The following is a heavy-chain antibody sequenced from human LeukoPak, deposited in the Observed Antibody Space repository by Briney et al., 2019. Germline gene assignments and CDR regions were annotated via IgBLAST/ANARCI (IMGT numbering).Heavy chain of an antibody. J-gene: IGHJ5*02. D-gene: IGHD5-18*01. CDR2: ISSSSSDI. CDR1: VITFSSYS. CDR3: ARDSGYSYGAFDP. V-gene: IGHV3-21*01. Sequence: GGSLSLFCAASVITFSSYSMNWVRQAPGKGLEWVSSISSSSSDIYYADSVKARFTISRENAKNSLYLQMKSLRAEDTAVYYCARDSGYSYGAFDPWGQGTLVTVSS.